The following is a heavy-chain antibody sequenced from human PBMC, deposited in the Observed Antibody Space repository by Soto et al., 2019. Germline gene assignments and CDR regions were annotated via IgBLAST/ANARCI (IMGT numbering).Heavy chain of an antibody. Sequence: SETLSLTCTVSGGSISSYYWSWIRQPPGKGLEWIGYIYYSGSTNYNPSLKSRVTISVDTSKNQFSLKLSSVTAADTAVYYCARVHSSGWYEGGEFDYWGQGXLGTVSS. J-gene: IGHJ4*02. CDR2: IYYSGST. CDR1: GGSISSYY. CDR3: ARVHSSGWYEGGEFDY. D-gene: IGHD6-19*01. V-gene: IGHV4-59*01.